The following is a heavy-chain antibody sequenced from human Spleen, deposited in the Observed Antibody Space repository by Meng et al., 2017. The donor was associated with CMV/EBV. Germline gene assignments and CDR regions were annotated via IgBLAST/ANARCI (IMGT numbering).Heavy chain of an antibody. J-gene: IGHJ4*02. D-gene: IGHD5-18*01. CDR1: GFTFSSYE. V-gene: IGHV3-48*03. CDR3: ARAGYSYGYVLHFDY. Sequence: GGFLRLSCAASGFTFSSYEMNWVRQAPGKGLEWVSYISSGGSTIYYADSAKGRFTISRDNAKNSLYLQMNSLRTEDTAVYYCARAGYSYGYVLHFDYWGQGTLVTVSS. CDR2: ISSGGSTI.